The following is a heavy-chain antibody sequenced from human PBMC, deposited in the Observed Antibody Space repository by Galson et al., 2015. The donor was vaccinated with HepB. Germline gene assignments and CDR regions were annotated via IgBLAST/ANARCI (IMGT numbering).Heavy chain of an antibody. CDR1: GYSFTTNW. V-gene: IGHV5-51*03. CDR3: ARLIKGSTYNTSHWYFDL. D-gene: IGHD1-14*01. J-gene: IGHJ2*01. Sequence: QSGAEVKKPGESLKISCKGSGYSFTTNWIGWVRQMPGKGLEWIGIIYPGDSDTRFSPSFQGHATVSVDKSISTAYRQWSSLKASDTAIFYCARLIKGSTYNTSHWYFDLWGRGTLVTVSS. CDR2: IYPGDSDT.